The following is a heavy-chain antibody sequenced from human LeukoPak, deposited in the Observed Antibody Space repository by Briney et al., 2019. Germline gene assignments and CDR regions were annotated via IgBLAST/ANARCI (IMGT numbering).Heavy chain of an antibody. CDR1: GYTFTGYY. V-gene: IGHV1-2*02. J-gene: IGHJ4*02. CDR3: AREFSNYYDSSGYSPDYFDY. Sequence: ASVKVSCKASGYTFTGYYMHWVRQAPGQGLEWMGWINPNSGGTNYAQKFQGRVTMTRDTSISTAYMELSRLRSGDTAVYYCAREFSNYYDSSGYSPDYFDYWGQGTLVTVSS. D-gene: IGHD3-22*01. CDR2: INPNSGGT.